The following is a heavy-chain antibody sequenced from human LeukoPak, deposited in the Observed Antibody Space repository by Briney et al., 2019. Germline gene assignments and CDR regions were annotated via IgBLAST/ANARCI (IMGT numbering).Heavy chain of an antibody. D-gene: IGHD1-1*01. Sequence: GGSLRLSCAASGFTFSSYGMHWVRQAPGKGLEWVAFIRYDGSNKYYADSVKGRFTISRDNSKNTLYLQMNSLRAEDTAVYYCAKVGRRWHERRGDWFDPWGQGTLVTVSS. CDR2: IRYDGSNK. V-gene: IGHV3-30*02. CDR1: GFTFSSYG. CDR3: AKVGRRWHERRGDWFDP. J-gene: IGHJ5*02.